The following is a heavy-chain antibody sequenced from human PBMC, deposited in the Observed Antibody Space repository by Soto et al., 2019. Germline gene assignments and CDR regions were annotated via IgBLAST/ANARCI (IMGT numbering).Heavy chain of an antibody. Sequence: QVQLVQSGAEVKKPGASVKVSCKASGYTFTGYYMHWVRQAPGQGLEWMGWINPNSGGTNYAQKFQGWVTMTRDTSISTAYMELSRLRSDDTAVYYCARDTSTVTTNWYFDLWGRGTLVTVSS. CDR3: ARDTSTVTTNWYFDL. CDR1: GYTFTGYY. J-gene: IGHJ2*01. V-gene: IGHV1-2*04. D-gene: IGHD4-17*01. CDR2: INPNSGGT.